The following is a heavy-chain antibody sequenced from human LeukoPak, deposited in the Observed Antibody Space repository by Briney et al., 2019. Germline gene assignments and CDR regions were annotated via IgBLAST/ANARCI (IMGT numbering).Heavy chain of an antibody. J-gene: IGHJ4*02. CDR1: GFTFSSYG. CDR3: AKLRS. CDR2: ISYDGSNK. Sequence: GVSLRLSCAASGFTFSSYGMHWLRQAPGKGLEWMAVISYDGSNKYYADSVKGRFTISRDNSKNTLYLQMNSLRAEDTAVYYCAKLRSWGQGTLVTVSS. V-gene: IGHV3-30*18. D-gene: IGHD4/OR15-4a*01.